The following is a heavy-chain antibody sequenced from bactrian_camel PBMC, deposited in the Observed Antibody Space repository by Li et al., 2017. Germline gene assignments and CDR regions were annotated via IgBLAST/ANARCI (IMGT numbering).Heavy chain of an antibody. CDR3: AADRRRHGPPSLRPGDYSV. V-gene: IGHV3S1*01. CDR1: GFTFSSYW. CDR2: INSGGGTT. J-gene: IGHJ4*01. Sequence: HVQLVESGGDSVQAGESLRLSCVASGFTFSSYWMYWIRQAPGKGLEWVSTINSGGGTTYYADSLKGRFSISKDNARNWLDLQMDSLEPGDTARYYCAADRRRHGPPSLRPGDYSVWGQGTQVTVS. D-gene: IGHD2*01.